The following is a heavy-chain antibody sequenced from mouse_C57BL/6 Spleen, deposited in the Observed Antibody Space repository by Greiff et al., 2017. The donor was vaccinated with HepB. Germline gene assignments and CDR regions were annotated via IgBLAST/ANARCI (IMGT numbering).Heavy chain of an antibody. Sequence: QVQLKESGAELVRPGASVKLSCKASGYTFTDYYINWVKQRPGQGLEWIARIYPGSGNTYYNEKFKGKATLTAEKSSSTAYMQLSSLTSEDSAVYFCARRGYSNHWYFDVWGTGTTVTVSS. CDR1: GYTFTDYY. D-gene: IGHD2-5*01. V-gene: IGHV1-76*01. CDR2: IYPGSGNT. J-gene: IGHJ1*03. CDR3: ARRGYSNHWYFDV.